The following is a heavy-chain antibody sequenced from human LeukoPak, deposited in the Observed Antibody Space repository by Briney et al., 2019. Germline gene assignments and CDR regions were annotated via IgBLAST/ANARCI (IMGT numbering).Heavy chain of an antibody. CDR1: GFTFSSYA. CDR3: ARAGSHWHYVY. J-gene: IGHJ4*02. V-gene: IGHV3-30-3*01. Sequence: GGSLRLSCAASGFTFSSYAMHWVRQAPGKGLEWVAVISYDGSNKYYADSVKGRFTISRDNSKNTLYLQMNSLRAEDTAVYYCARAGSHWHYVYWGQGTVVTVSS. CDR2: ISYDGSNK. D-gene: IGHD3-10*01.